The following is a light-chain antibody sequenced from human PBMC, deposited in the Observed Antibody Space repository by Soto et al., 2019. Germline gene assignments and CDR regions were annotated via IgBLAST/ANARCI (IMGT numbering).Light chain of an antibody. V-gene: IGKV3-15*01. J-gene: IGKJ2*02. CDR1: QSVSRF. Sequence: EIVMTQSPATLSVSPGERVTLSCRASQSVSRFLAWYQQRPGQAPRLLIYDTSTRATGLPARFSGSGSGTEFSLTISILQSEDFAVYCCQQYDNWPPCTFGQGTKLDVK. CDR2: DTS. CDR3: QQYDNWPPCT.